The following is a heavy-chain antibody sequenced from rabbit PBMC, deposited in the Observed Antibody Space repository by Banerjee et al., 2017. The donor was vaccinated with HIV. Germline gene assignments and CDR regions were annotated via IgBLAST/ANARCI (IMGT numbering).Heavy chain of an antibody. V-gene: IGHV1S45*01. J-gene: IGHJ6*01. Sequence: QEQLVESGGDLVKPEGSLTLTCTASGFSFSSNEYMCWVRQAPGKGLEWISCIAGDSSGFTYSATWAKGRFTCSKTSSTTVTLQMTSLTVADTATYFCARDTGTSFSSYGMDLWGPGTLVTVS. CDR1: GFSFSSNEY. D-gene: IGHD7-1*01. CDR2: IAGDSSGFT. CDR3: ARDTGTSFSSYGMDL.